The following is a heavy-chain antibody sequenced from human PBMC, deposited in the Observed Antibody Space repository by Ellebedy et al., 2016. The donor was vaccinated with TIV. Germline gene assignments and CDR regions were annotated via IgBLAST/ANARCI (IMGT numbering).Heavy chain of an antibody. J-gene: IGHJ4*02. V-gene: IGHV3-48*04. Sequence: GGSLRLXXAASGFTFSSYSMNWVRQAPGKGLEWVSYISSSSSTIYYADSVKGRFTISRDNAKNSLYLQINSLRAEDTAVYYCARVGWLSLDYWGQGTLVTVSS. D-gene: IGHD6-19*01. CDR2: ISSSSSTI. CDR1: GFTFSSYS. CDR3: ARVGWLSLDY.